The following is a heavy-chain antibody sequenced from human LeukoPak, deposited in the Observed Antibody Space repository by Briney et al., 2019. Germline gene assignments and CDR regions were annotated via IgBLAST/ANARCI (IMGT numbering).Heavy chain of an antibody. CDR1: RFTFSRYS. V-gene: IGHV3-48*01. CDR2: ISSGSSTI. CDR3: ARGSRYGDYPYYCDF. D-gene: IGHD4-17*01. Sequence: GGSLRLSCVASRFTFSRYSMNWVRQAPGKGLEWVSHISSGSSTIYYADSVKGRFTISRDNSKNTVLLQLNNLRLEDAAVYYCARGSRYGDYPYYCDFWGQGTLVTVSS. J-gene: IGHJ4*02.